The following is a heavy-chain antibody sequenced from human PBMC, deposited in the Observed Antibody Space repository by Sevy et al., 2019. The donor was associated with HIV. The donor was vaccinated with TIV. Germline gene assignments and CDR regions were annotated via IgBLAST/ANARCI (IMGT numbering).Heavy chain of an antibody. D-gene: IGHD3-22*01. Sequence: ASVKVSCKVSGSTLSKLSMHWVRQAPGKGLEWMGRFDPEDGETIYSQKFQGRVTMTEDTSTDTAYMELSSLRSEDTAVYHCAAAREYYEDTSGYLDYWGQGILVTVSS. CDR2: FDPEDGET. CDR1: GSTLSKLS. V-gene: IGHV1-24*01. J-gene: IGHJ4*02. CDR3: AAAREYYEDTSGYLDY.